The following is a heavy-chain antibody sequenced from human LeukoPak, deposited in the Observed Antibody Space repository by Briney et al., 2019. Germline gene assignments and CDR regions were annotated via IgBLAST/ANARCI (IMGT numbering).Heavy chain of an antibody. Sequence: GGSLRPSCAASRFTFSRYWMSWVRQAPGKGLERVANIKQDGREKYYVGSVKGRFTISRDNAKNSLYLQMNSLRAEDTALYYCASVGRQWLVFDYWGQGTLVTVSS. D-gene: IGHD6-19*01. CDR2: IKQDGREK. V-gene: IGHV3-7*02. CDR3: ASVGRQWLVFDY. J-gene: IGHJ4*02. CDR1: RFTFSRYW.